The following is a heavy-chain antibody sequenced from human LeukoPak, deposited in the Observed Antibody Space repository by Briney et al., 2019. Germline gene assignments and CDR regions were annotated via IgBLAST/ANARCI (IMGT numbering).Heavy chain of an antibody. CDR3: ATTVIQNGWELSRHPAYYFDY. V-gene: IGHV1-24*01. D-gene: IGHD1-26*01. CDR1: GYTLTELS. CDR2: FDPEDGET. J-gene: IGHJ4*02. Sequence: ASVKVSCKVSGYTLTELSMHWVRQAPGKGLEWMGGFDPEDGETIYAQKFQDRVTMTEDTSTDTAYMELSSLRSEDTAVYYCATTVIQNGWELSRHPAYYFDYWGQGTLVTVSS.